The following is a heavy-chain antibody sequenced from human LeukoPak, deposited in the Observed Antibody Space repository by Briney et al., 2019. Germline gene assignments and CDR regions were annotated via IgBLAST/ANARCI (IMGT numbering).Heavy chain of an antibody. CDR3: ARSGYDFWSGYSQYFQH. CDR1: SGSFSGYY. D-gene: IGHD3-3*01. Sequence: PSETLSLTCAVYSGSFSGYYWSWIRQPPGKGLEWIGEINHSGSTNYNPSLKSRVTISVDTSKNQFSLKLSSVTAADTAVYYCARSGYDFWSGYSQYFQHWGQGTLVTVSS. V-gene: IGHV4-34*01. J-gene: IGHJ1*01. CDR2: INHSGST.